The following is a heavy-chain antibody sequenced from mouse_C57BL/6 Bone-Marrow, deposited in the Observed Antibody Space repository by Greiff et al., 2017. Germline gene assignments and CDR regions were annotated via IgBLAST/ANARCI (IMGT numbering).Heavy chain of an antibody. CDR1: GFTFSSYG. Sequence: EVKLMESGGDLVKPGGSLKLSCAASGFTFSSYGMSWVRQTPDKRLEGVATFSSGCSYTYYPDSVNGRFTISRDNAKNTLYLQMSSLQTEYTAMYYYASLSHCYFDVWGTGTTVIVSS. J-gene: IGHJ1*03. V-gene: IGHV5-6*01. CDR3: ASLSHCYFDV. CDR2: FSSGCSYT. D-gene: IGHD1-1*01.